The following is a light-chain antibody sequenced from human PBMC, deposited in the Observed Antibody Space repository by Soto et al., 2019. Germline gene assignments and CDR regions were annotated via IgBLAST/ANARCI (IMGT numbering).Light chain of an antibody. J-gene: IGKJ1*01. V-gene: IGKV3-15*01. CDR2: GAS. CDR3: QEYDNWPPEGT. CDR1: QSVSSN. Sequence: EIVMTQSPATLSVSPGERATLSCRASQSVSSNLAWYQQKPGQAPRLLIYGASTRATGIPARVSGSGSGTEFTLTISSLQSEDVAVYYCQEYDNWPPEGTFGQGTKVDIK.